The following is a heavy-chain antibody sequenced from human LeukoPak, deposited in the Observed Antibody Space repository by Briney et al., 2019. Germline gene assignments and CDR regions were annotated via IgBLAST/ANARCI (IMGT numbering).Heavy chain of an antibody. CDR3: ARGNYDFWSGYYSCYFDY. CDR2: IYHTGST. Sequence: SETLSLTCAVSGDSMISTNWWSWVRQPPGKGLELIGEIYHTGSTNYNPSLQSRVTISVDTSKNQFSLKLSSVTAADTAVYYCARGNYDFWSGYYSCYFDYWGQGTLVTVSS. CDR1: GDSMISTNW. V-gene: IGHV4-4*02. J-gene: IGHJ4*02. D-gene: IGHD3-3*01.